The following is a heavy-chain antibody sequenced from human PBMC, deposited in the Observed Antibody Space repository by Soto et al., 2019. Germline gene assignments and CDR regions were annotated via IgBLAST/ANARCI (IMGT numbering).Heavy chain of an antibody. D-gene: IGHD5-12*01. CDR2: ISYDGSNK. Sequence: GGSLRLSCAGCGFTCSSYGVHWVRQAPGKRLEWVAVISYDGSNKYYADSVKGRFTISRDHSKNALYLQMKSLRAEDTAVYYCAKKRENSGYDLRGSWFDPWGQGTLVTVSS. CDR1: GFTCSSYG. V-gene: IGHV3-30*18. J-gene: IGHJ5*02. CDR3: AKKRENSGYDLRGSWFDP.